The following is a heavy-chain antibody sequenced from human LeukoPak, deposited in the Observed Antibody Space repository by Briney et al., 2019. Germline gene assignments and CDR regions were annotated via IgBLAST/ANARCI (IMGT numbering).Heavy chain of an antibody. D-gene: IGHD3-22*01. CDR3: ARSSGYGYYFDY. CDR2: ISSNGGTT. CDR1: GFTFSSDA. V-gene: IGHV3-64*01. Sequence: QSGRSLRLSCAASGFTFSSDAMHWVRQAPGKGLEYVSGISSNGGTTHYGNSVKGRFTISRDNSQNTLYLQMGSLRAEDMAVYFCARSSGYGYYFDYWGQGTLVTVSS. J-gene: IGHJ4*02.